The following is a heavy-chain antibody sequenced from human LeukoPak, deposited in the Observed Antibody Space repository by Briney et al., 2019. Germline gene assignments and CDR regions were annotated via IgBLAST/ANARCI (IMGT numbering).Heavy chain of an antibody. Sequence: AGGSLRLSCAASGFTVSSNSMSWVRQAPVKGLEWVSFIYSSVTHCSDSVKGRFTISRDSSRNTLFLQMNSLRAEDTAVYYCARRAGAYSHPYDYWGQGTLVTVSS. J-gene: IGHJ4*02. V-gene: IGHV3-53*01. CDR2: IYSSVT. CDR3: ARRAGAYSHPYDY. D-gene: IGHD4/OR15-4a*01. CDR1: GFTVSSNS.